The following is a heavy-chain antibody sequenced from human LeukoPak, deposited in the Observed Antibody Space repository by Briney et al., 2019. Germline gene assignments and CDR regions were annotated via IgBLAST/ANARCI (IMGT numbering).Heavy chain of an antibody. Sequence: SETLSLTCSVSDGSINSYYWNWIRRPPGKGLEWIGYIYYNGNTNYSPSLKSRVTISVDKSKNQFSLKLSSVTAADTAVYYCARGTYEWLPAGFDYWGQGTLVTVSS. V-gene: IGHV4-59*12. CDR2: IYYNGNT. D-gene: IGHD6-19*01. CDR1: DGSINSYY. CDR3: ARGTYEWLPAGFDY. J-gene: IGHJ4*02.